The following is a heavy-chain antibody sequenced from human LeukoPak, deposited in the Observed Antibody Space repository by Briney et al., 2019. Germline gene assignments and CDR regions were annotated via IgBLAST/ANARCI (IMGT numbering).Heavy chain of an antibody. V-gene: IGHV1-2*02. CDR3: ARHRWWPQVWYYFDY. J-gene: IGHJ4*02. CDR1: GYTFTGYY. Sequence: GASVKVSCKASGYTFTGYYMHWVRQAPGQGLEWMGWINPNSGGTNYAQKFQGRVTMTRDTSISTAYMELSRLRSDDTAVYYCARHRWWPQVWYYFDYWGQGTLVTVSS. CDR2: INPNSGGT. D-gene: IGHD2-15*01.